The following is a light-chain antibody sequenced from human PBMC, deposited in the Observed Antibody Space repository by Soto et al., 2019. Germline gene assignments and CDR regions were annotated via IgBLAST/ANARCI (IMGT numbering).Light chain of an antibody. J-gene: IGLJ1*01. CDR1: SSDVGSYNL. Sequence: QSALTQPASVSGSPGQSITISCTGTSSDVGSYNLVSWYQQHPGKAPKNIIYEGSKRPSGVSDRFSGSKSGNTASLTISGLQADDEADYYCCSYAPTTTFVFGTGTNLTVL. CDR2: EGS. V-gene: IGLV2-23*03. CDR3: CSYAPTTTFV.